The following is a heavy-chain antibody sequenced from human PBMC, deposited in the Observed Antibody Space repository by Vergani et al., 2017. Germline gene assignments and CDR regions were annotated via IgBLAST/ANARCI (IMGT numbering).Heavy chain of an antibody. Sequence: EVQLVESGGGLVQPGGSLRLSCAASGFPFSSYWMSWVRQAPGKGLEWVANIKQDGSEKYYVDSVKGRFTISRDNAKNSLYLQMNSLRAADTAVYYCARCSEYDRSGRLFDYWGQGTLVTVSS. CDR3: ARCSEYDRSGRLFDY. CDR1: GFPFSSYW. D-gene: IGHD3-22*01. CDR2: IKQDGSEK. V-gene: IGHV3-7*03. J-gene: IGHJ4*02.